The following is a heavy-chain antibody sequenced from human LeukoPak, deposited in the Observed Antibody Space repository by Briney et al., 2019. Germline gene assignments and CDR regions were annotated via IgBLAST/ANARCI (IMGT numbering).Heavy chain of an antibody. CDR1: GFTFSSYG. CDR2: IRYDGSSK. CDR3: AKDRLRGYTYVDY. Sequence: GESLRLSCAASGFTFSSYGIHWVRQAPGKGLEWVAFIRYDGSSKSYADAVKGRFTISRDNSKNTLYLQMNSLRAEDTAVYYCAKDRLRGYTYVDYWGQGTLVTVSS. V-gene: IGHV3-30*02. J-gene: IGHJ4*02. D-gene: IGHD5-18*01.